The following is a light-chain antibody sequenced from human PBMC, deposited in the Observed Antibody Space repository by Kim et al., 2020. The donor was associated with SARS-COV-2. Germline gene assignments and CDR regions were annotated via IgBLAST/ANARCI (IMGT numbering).Light chain of an antibody. V-gene: IGKV1-27*01. Sequence: APVGDRVTITCRASQGISEYLAWYQQRPGKVPKLLIYGASVLQSGAPSRFSGSGSGTVFTLTISRLQPEDVGTYYCQKYNSAPRTFGQGTKVDIK. CDR3: QKYNSAPRT. J-gene: IGKJ1*01. CDR1: QGISEY. CDR2: GAS.